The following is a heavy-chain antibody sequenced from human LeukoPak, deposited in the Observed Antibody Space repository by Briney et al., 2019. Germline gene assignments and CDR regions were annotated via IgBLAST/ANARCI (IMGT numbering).Heavy chain of an antibody. CDR1: GFTFSNYW. D-gene: IGHD3-22*01. Sequence: PGGSLRLSCAASGFTFSNYWMSWVRQAPGKGLEWMATIKQDGGETYYLDSVKGRFTISRGNTKNSLYLQMNSLRAEDTAVYYCATYYYDSSAFKDWGQGTLVAVSS. J-gene: IGHJ4*02. CDR2: IKQDGGET. CDR3: ATYYYDSSAFKD. V-gene: IGHV3-7*05.